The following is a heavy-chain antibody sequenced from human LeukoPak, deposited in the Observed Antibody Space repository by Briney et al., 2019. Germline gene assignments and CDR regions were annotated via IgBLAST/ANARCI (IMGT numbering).Heavy chain of an antibody. Sequence: GGSLRLSCAASGFTFSSYSMNWVGQAPGKGLEWVSSISSSSSYIYYAGSVKGRFTISRDNAKNSLYLQMNSLRAEDTAVYYCARGYGSGSYGGPGFDYWGQGTLVTVSS. J-gene: IGHJ4*02. CDR1: GFTFSSYS. D-gene: IGHD3-10*01. V-gene: IGHV3-21*01. CDR2: ISSSSSYI. CDR3: ARGYGSGSYGGPGFDY.